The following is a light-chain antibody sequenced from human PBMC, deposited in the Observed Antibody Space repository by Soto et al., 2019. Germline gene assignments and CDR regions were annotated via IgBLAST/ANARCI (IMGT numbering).Light chain of an antibody. V-gene: IGKV3-20*01. CDR2: DVS. CDR1: QGVTTN. Sequence: EIIMTQSPGTLSVSPGERATLSCRAAQGVTTNFAWYQQKSGQSPRLLIYDVSNRATGVPARFSGAGSETDFTRTISSLEPEDFAVYYCQQYGSSPPITFGRGTRLEI. J-gene: IGKJ5*01. CDR3: QQYGSSPPIT.